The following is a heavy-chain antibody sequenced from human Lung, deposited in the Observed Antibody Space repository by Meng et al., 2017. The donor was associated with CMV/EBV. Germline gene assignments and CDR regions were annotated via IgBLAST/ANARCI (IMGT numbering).Heavy chain of an antibody. CDR2: IHSSGST. J-gene: IGHJ5*02. CDR1: GCPISSGGYY. CDR3: ARASYGSGSPLGESWFDP. Sequence: PQYATRVLVKSSPTLPLPLTACGCPISSGGYYWSWIRQHPGKGLEWMGYIHSSGSTYYNPSLRSRLTISVDTSKNQFSLKLSSVTAADTAVYYCARASYGSGSPLGESWFDPWGQGTLVTVS. D-gene: IGHD3-10*01. V-gene: IGHV4-31*03.